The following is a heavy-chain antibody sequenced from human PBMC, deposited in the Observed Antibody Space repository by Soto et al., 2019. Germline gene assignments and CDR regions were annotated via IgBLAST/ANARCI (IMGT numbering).Heavy chain of an antibody. CDR2: IYYSGST. J-gene: IGHJ4*02. CDR1: GGSISSGGYY. D-gene: IGHD2-2*02. V-gene: IGHV4-31*03. CDR3: ARWPLVVPAAIDEPRDY. Sequence: QVQLQESGPGLVKPSQTLSLTCTVSGGSISSGGYYWSWIRQHPGKGLEWIGYIYYSGSTYYNPSLKSRVTISVDTSKNQFSLKLSSVTAADTAVYYCARWPLVVPAAIDEPRDYWGQGTLVTVSS.